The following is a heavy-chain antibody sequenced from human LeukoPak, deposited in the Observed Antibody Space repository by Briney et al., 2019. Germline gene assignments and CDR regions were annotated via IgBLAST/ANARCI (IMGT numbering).Heavy chain of an antibody. CDR2: INNDGSTT. CDR1: GFTFSNYW. J-gene: IGHJ4*02. D-gene: IGHD6-6*01. CDR3: ARSHSSSSGLFDS. Sequence: PGGSLRLSCAPSGFTFSNYWMHWVRQAPGKGLVWVSRINNDGSTTTYADSVKGRFSISRDNAKNTLYLQMNSLRAEDTALYYCARSHSSSSGLFDSWGQGTLATVSS. V-gene: IGHV3-74*01.